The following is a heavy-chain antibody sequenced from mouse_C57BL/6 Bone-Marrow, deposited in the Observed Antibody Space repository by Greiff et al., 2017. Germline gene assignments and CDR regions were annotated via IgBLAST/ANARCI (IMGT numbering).Heavy chain of an antibody. CDR3: ARNPCYYGSSYLDY. CDR1: GFTFSDYG. Sequence: EVKLQESGGGLVKPGGSLKLSCAASGFTFSDYGMHWVRQAPEKGLEWVAYISSGSSTIYYADTVKGRFTISRDNAKNTLFLQMTSLRSEDTAMYYCARNPCYYGSSYLDYWGQGTSVTVSS. D-gene: IGHD1-1*01. CDR2: ISSGSSTI. V-gene: IGHV5-17*01. J-gene: IGHJ4*01.